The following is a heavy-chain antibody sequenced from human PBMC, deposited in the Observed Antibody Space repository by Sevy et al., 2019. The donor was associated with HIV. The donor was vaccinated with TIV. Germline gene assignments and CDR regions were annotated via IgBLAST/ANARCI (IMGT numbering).Heavy chain of an antibody. V-gene: IGHV3-15*01. CDR2: VRSEGDGETA. J-gene: IGHJ1*01. Sequence: GGSLRLSCAASGFSFSDAWLSWVRQVPGKGLEWVGRVRSEGDGETAEYAAPVKGRFTIARDDSKNMMKVQMNNLKNEDTGIYYCTTEGADWGQCTLVTVSS. CDR3: TTEGAD. CDR1: GFSFSDAW.